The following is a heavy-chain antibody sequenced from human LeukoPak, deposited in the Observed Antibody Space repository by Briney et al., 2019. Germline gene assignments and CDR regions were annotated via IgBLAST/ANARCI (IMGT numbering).Heavy chain of an antibody. CDR3: ARLAAAGTDDY. CDR2: VHPNTGVT. J-gene: IGHJ4*02. V-gene: IGHV1-2*02. D-gene: IGHD6-13*01. Sequence: ASVKVSCKASGYTFTGYYVQWVRQAPGQRLEWMGSVHPNTGVTNYAQKLQGRVTMTTDTSTSTAYMELRSLRSDDTAVYYCARLAAAGTDDYWGQGTLVTVSS. CDR1: GYTFTGYY.